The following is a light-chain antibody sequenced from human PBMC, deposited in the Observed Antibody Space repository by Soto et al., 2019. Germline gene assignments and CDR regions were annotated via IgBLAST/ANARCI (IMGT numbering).Light chain of an antibody. J-gene: IGLJ2*01. CDR3: GSYTSSSTLV. V-gene: IGLV2-18*02. CDR2: EVR. CDR1: SSDVGSYNR. Sequence: QSALTQPPSVSGSPGQSVTISCTGTSSDVGSYNRVSWYQQPPGTAPKLMIYEVRNRPSGVPDRFAGSKSGNTASLTISGLQAEDEADYYCGSYTSSSTLVFGGGTKVTVL.